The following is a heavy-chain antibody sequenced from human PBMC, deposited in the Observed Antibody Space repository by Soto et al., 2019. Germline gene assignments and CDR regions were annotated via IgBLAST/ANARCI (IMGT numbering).Heavy chain of an antibody. D-gene: IGHD2-15*01. CDR2: ISSSSSYI. J-gene: IGHJ3*02. CDR1: GFTFSSYS. V-gene: IGHV3-21*01. CDR3: AREEVVVAAHAFEI. Sequence: EVQLVESGGGLVKPGGSLRLSCAASGFTFSSYSMNWVRQAPGKGLEWVSSISSSSSYIYYADSVKGRFTISRDNAKNSLYLQMNSLRAVDTAVYYSAREEVVVAAHAFEICGQGTMVTVSS.